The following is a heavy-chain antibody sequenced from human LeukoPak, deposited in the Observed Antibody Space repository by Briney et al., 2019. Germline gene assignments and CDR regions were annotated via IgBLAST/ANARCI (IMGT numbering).Heavy chain of an antibody. J-gene: IGHJ4*02. CDR3: ARGSGSTYYYGSADY. Sequence: GASVKVSCKASGYTFTSYGISWVRQAPGQGLEWMGWISAYNGNTNYAQKLQGRVTTTTDTSTSTAYMELRSLGSDDTAVYYCARGSGSTYYYGSADYWGQGTLVTVSS. D-gene: IGHD3-10*01. CDR1: GYTFTSYG. V-gene: IGHV1-18*01. CDR2: ISAYNGNT.